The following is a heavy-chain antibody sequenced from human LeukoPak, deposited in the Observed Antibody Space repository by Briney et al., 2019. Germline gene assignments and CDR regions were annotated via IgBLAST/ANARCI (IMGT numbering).Heavy chain of an antibody. Sequence: ASVKVSCKASGYTFSSCTMHWVRQAPGQGLERMGWINAGNGNTKYSQNFQGRFTITRDTSASTAYMELTSLRSEDTAVYYCARDFAGSCDYWGQGTLVTVSS. D-gene: IGHD1-1*01. CDR3: ARDFAGSCDY. V-gene: IGHV1-3*01. CDR2: INAGNGNT. CDR1: GYTFSSCT. J-gene: IGHJ4*02.